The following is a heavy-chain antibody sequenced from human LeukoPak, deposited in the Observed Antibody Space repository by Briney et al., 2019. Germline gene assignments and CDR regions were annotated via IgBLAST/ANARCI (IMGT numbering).Heavy chain of an antibody. V-gene: IGHV4-4*07. J-gene: IGHJ4*03. CDR1: GDSMNTYY. CDR2: IYTRGST. D-gene: IGHD6-19*01. Sequence: PSETLSLTCSVSGDSMNTYYWSWIRQPAGKGLEWIGHIYTRGSTNYNASLKSRVTMSAHTSKNKTSLKLTSVTAADTAMYFCARDSPFWLRQYYFDYWGHGILATVSS. CDR3: ARDSPFWLRQYYFDY.